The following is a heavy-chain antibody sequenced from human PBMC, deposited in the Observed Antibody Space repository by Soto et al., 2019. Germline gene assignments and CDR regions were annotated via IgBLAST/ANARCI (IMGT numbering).Heavy chain of an antibody. V-gene: IGHV3-7*05. CDR1: GFTFRTYW. CDR2: INQDGSEK. CDR3: ARDGSTSWYSYDYHGMDV. Sequence: EVQLVESGGGLVQPGGSLRLSCGASGFTFRTYWLSWVRQVPGKGLEWVANINQDGSEKNYVDYVKGRFTISRDNAKNSLHLQMSSLRAEDTALYYCARDGSTSWYSYDYHGMDVWGQGTRVTVSS. D-gene: IGHD5-18*01. J-gene: IGHJ6*02.